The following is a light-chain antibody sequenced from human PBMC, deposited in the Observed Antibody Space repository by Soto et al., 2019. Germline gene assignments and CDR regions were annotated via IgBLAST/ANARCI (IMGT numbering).Light chain of an antibody. V-gene: IGKV3-15*01. CDR3: HQYNNWWT. CDR2: GAS. Sequence: EIELTQSPGTLPSSPGERATLSCRASQSISSSYIAWYQQKPGPAPRLLIYGASTRATGIPARFSGSGSGTEFTLTISILQSEYSAVYYCHQYNNWWTFGQGTKVDIK. J-gene: IGKJ1*01. CDR1: QSISSS.